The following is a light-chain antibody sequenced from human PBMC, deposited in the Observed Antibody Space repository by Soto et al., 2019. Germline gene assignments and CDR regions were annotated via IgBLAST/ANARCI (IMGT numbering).Light chain of an antibody. V-gene: IGKV3-20*01. CDR1: QSVNSN. CDR3: QQYGSSPPYT. Sequence: EIVMTQSPVTLSVSPGDRATLSCRASQSVNSNLAWYQQKPGQAPRLLIYGASSRATGIPDRFSGSGSGTDFTLTISRLEPEDFAVYYCQQYGSSPPYTFGQGTKLEIK. J-gene: IGKJ2*01. CDR2: GAS.